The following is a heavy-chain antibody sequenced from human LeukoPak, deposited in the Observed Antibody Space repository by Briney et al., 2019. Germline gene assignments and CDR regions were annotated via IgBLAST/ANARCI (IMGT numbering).Heavy chain of an antibody. Sequence: ASVKVSCKASGYTFTGYYMHWVRQAPGQGLEWMGWINPNSGSTNYAQKFQGRVTMTRDTSISTAYMELSRLRSDDTAVYYCARAPIVGLTQKNRLFWFDPWGQGTLVTVSS. V-gene: IGHV1-2*02. D-gene: IGHD3-22*01. CDR3: ARAPIVGLTQKNRLFWFDP. J-gene: IGHJ5*02. CDR2: INPNSGST. CDR1: GYTFTGYY.